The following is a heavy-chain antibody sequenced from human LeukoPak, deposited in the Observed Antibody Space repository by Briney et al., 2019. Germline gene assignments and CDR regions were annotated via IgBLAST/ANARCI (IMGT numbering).Heavy chain of an antibody. CDR3: AREAPISDSGNYYKSLGY. CDR2: IYTSGST. V-gene: IGHV4-4*07. J-gene: IGHJ4*02. Sequence: PSETLSLTCTVSGASVKNYHWSWIRQSAEKGLEWIGRIYTSGSTKSNSSVDSRVSLSVDTSMNQISLKLRSVTAADTAVYYCAREAPISDSGNYYKSLGYWGQGTLVTVSS. D-gene: IGHD3-10*01. CDR1: GASVKNYH.